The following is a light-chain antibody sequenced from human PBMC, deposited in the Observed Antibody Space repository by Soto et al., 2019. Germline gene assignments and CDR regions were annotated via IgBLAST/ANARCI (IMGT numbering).Light chain of an antibody. CDR2: NAV. V-gene: IGKV3-15*01. J-gene: IGKJ4*01. CDR3: QRYNDWPLT. Sequence: ERVMTQSPATLSVSPGERATLSCRASQGIGVTLAWYQQKPGQTPRLLIYNAVTRATGVPARFSGSGSGTDFTLTINSLQSEDFAVYYCQRYNDWPLTFGGGTKVDIK. CDR1: QGIGVT.